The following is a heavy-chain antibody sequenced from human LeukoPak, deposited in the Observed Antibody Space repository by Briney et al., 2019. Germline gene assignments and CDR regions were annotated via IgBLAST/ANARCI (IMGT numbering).Heavy chain of an antibody. V-gene: IGHV3-23*01. D-gene: IGHD1-26*01. CDR2: ISGSGGST. CDR1: GFTFSDYY. CDR3: ALGATSWDYFDY. J-gene: IGHJ4*02. Sequence: GGSLRLSCAASGFTFSDYYMSWIRQAPGKGLEWVSAISGSGGSTYYADSVKGRFTISRDNSKNTLYLQMNSLRAEDTAVYYCALGATSWDYFDYWGQGTLVTVSS.